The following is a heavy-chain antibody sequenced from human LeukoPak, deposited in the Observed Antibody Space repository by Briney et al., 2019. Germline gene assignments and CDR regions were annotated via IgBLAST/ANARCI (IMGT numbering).Heavy chain of an antibody. CDR2: IFYDGSRK. CDR3: ARDDSATYYNLAY. Sequence: PGESLRLSCAASGFTFSNFGFHWVRQAPGKGLEWVAVIFYDGSRKFYADSVKGRFTISRDTSKNTLYLQLNSLRAEDTAVYYCARDDSATYYNLAYWGQGTPVTVSS. J-gene: IGHJ4*02. D-gene: IGHD3-10*01. V-gene: IGHV3-33*01. CDR1: GFTFSNFG.